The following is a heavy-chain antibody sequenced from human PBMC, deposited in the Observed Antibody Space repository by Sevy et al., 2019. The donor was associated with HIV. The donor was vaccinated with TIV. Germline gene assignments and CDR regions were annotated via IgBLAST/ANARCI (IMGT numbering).Heavy chain of an antibody. CDR2: IDNDGSST. CDR3: ARGYSGSGRAY. CDR1: GFTFSSYW. Sequence: GGSLRLSCAASGFTFSSYWMYWVRQAPGKGLVWVSRIDNDGSSTRYADSVKGRLTISRDNAKNTLSLQMNSLRAEDTAVYYCARGYSGSGRAYWGQGTLVTVSS. V-gene: IGHV3-74*01. D-gene: IGHD3-10*01. J-gene: IGHJ4*02.